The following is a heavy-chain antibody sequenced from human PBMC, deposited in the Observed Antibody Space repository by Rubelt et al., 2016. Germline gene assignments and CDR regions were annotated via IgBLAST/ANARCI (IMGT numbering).Heavy chain of an antibody. CDR1: GFTFSTDW. J-gene: IGHJ4*02. Sequence: EVKLVESGGGLVKPGGSLRLSCAASGFTFSTDWMHWVRQTPGKGLVWVSSIKSDGISKRYADSVKGRFTISRDNAKNTLHLQMNSRGADDTAVYYCARDGNGDLGAHWGQGTLVTVSS. V-gene: IGHV3-74*01. D-gene: IGHD3-16*01. CDR3: ARDGNGDLGAH. CDR2: IKSDGISK.